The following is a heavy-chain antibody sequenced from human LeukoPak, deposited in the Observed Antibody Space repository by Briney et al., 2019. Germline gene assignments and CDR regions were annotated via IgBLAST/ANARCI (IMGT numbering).Heavy chain of an antibody. CDR2: IKQDESEK. CDR1: GFTVSSNY. D-gene: IGHD6-6*01. CDR3: ARAGIFSSSYGISWDY. V-gene: IGHV3-7*01. Sequence: GGSLRLSCAASGFTVSSNYMNWVRQAPGKGLEWVANIKQDESEKYYVDSVKGRFTISRDDAKNSLFLQMNSLRAEDTAVYYCARAGIFSSSYGISWDYWGQGALVAVSS. J-gene: IGHJ4*02.